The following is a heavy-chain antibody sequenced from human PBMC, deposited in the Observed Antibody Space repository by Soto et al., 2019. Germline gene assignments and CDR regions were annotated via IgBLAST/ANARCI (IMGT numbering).Heavy chain of an antibody. V-gene: IGHV4-59*01. CDR1: GGSISSYY. CDR3: ARAPPAITMVRGVIIPWFDP. J-gene: IGHJ5*02. D-gene: IGHD3-10*01. CDR2: IYYSGST. Sequence: SETLSLTCTVSGGSISSYYWSWIRQPPGKGLEWIGYIYYSGSTNYNPSLKSRVTISVDTSKNQFSLKLSSVTAADTAVYYCARAPPAITMVRGVIIPWFDPWGQGTLVTVSS.